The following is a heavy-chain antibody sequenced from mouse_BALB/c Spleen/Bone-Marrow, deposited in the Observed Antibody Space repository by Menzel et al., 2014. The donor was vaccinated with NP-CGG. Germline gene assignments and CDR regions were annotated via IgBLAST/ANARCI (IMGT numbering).Heavy chain of an antibody. CDR3: ARGIYYDSTWFAY. J-gene: IGHJ3*01. D-gene: IGHD2-4*01. CDR1: GSTFTVYA. V-gene: IGHV1-67*01. Sequence: VQLQQSGPGLVRPGVSLKLSCTGSGSTFTVYAMTWVRQIHAKSLEWIGVISTYPGNTNYNQKFKGKSTITVDNSSSTTYMELARLTSEDSAIYYCARGIYYDSTWFAYWGQGTLVTVSA. CDR2: ISTYPGNT.